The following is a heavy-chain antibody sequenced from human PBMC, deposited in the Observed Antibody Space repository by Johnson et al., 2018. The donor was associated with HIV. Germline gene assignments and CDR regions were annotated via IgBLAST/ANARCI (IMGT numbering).Heavy chain of an antibody. V-gene: IGHV3-30*02. CDR1: GFTFSSYG. J-gene: IGHJ3*02. CDR2: IRYDGSNK. D-gene: IGHD1-26*01. Sequence: QVQLVEFGGGVVQPGGSLRLSCAASGFTFSSYGMHWVRQAPGKGLEWVAFIRYDGSNKYYADSVKGRFTISRDNSKNTLYLQMNSLRAEDTAVYYCARDRELLRADDAFDIWGQGTMVTVSS. CDR3: ARDRELLRADDAFDI.